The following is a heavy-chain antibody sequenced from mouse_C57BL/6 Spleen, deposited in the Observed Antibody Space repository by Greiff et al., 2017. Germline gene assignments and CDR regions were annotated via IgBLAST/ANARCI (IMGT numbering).Heavy chain of an antibody. Sequence: QVQLQQPGTELVKPGASVKLSCKASGYTFTSYWMHWVKQRPGQGLEWIGNINPRNGGTNYNEKFKSKATLTVDKSSSTAYMQTSSLTSEDSAVYYCARKGDYSNYVWYCDVWGTGTTVTVSS. J-gene: IGHJ1*03. V-gene: IGHV1-53*01. CDR2: INPRNGGT. CDR1: GYTFTSYW. CDR3: ARKGDYSNYVWYCDV. D-gene: IGHD2-5*01.